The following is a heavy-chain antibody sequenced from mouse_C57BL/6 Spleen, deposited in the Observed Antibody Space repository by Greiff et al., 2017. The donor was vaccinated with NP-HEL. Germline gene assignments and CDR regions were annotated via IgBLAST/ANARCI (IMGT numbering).Heavy chain of an antibody. D-gene: IGHD3-3*01. V-gene: IGHV1-81*01. J-gene: IGHJ3*01. CDR3: AREGEKPSPWFAY. Sequence: VQRVESGAELARPGASVKLSCKASGYTFTSYGISWVKQRPGQGLEWIGEIYPRSGNTYYNEKFKGKATLTADKSSSTAYMELRSLTSEDTAVYFCAREGEKPSPWFAYWGQGTLVTVSA. CDR1: GYTFTSYG. CDR2: IYPRSGNT.